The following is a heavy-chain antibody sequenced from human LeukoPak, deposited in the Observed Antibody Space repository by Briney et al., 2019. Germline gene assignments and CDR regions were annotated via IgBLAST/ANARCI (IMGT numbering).Heavy chain of an antibody. D-gene: IGHD1-26*01. J-gene: IGHJ4*02. Sequence: GGSLRLSWAASGFTFSSYAMHWVRQAPGKGLEWVAVISYDGSNKYYADSVKGRFTISRDNSKNTLYLQMNSLRAEDTAVYYCARDFRNGGSYPPAFDYWGQGTLVTVSS. CDR2: ISYDGSNK. V-gene: IGHV3-30-3*01. CDR3: ARDFRNGGSYPPAFDY. CDR1: GFTFSSYA.